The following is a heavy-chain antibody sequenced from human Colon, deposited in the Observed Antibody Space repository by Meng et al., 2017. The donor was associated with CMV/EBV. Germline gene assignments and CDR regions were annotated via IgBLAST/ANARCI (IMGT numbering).Heavy chain of an antibody. Sequence: GELVQSGAEGKKLGASVKVSCKASGYTFTGYFMYWVRQAPGQGLEWMGSINPNSGGTNYAQKFQGRVTMTRDTSINTAYMELSRLRSDDAAVYYCATVSGGDFDYWGQGTLVTVSS. CDR1: GYTFTGYF. V-gene: IGHV1-2*02. CDR2: INPNSGGT. J-gene: IGHJ4*02. CDR3: ATVSGGDFDY. D-gene: IGHD1-26*01.